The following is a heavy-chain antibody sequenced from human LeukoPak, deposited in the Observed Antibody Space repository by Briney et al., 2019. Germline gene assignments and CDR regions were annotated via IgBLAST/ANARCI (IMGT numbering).Heavy chain of an antibody. CDR3: ARDGEQWGFDY. CDR2: IYSGGST. J-gene: IGHJ4*02. V-gene: IGHV3-66*01. D-gene: IGHD6-19*01. Sequence: GGSLRLSCSASGFTFSSSWMSWVRQAPGEGVEWVSIIYSGGSTYYADSVKGRFTISRDNSKNTLYLQMNSLRAEDTAVYYCARDGEQWGFDYWGQGTLVTVSS. CDR1: GFTFSSSW.